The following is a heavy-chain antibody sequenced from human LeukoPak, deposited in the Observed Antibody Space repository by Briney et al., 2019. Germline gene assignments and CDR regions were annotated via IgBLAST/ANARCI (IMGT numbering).Heavy chain of an antibody. CDR2: ISSGSTII. D-gene: IGHD2-15*01. CDR3: ARDCSGGSCLLGNY. V-gene: IGHV3-21*01. Sequence: GGSLRLSCAASGFAFSSHTIDWVRQAPGKGLEWVSSISSGSTIIYYADSVKGRFTISRGNAKNSLYLQMNSLRAEDTAVYYCARDCSGGSCLLGNYWGQGTLVTVSS. CDR1: GFAFSSHT. J-gene: IGHJ4*02.